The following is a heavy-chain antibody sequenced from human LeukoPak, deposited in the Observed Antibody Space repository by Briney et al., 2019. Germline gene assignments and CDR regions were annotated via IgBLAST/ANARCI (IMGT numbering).Heavy chain of an antibody. CDR3: ASLCCSGSSCAFDY. CDR1: GGSISSGGYY. J-gene: IGHJ4*02. Sequence: SETLSLTCTVSGGSISSGGYYWNWIRQHPGKGLEWIGYIYYSGSTYYKPSLKSRVVISEDTSKNQFSLKLSSVTAADTAVYYCASLCCSGSSCAFDYWGQGTLVTVSS. CDR2: IYYSGST. V-gene: IGHV4-31*03. D-gene: IGHD2-15*01.